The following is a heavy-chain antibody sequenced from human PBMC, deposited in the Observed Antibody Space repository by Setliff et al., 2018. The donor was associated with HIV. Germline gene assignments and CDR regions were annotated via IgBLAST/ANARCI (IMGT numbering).Heavy chain of an antibody. D-gene: IGHD1-1*01. V-gene: IGHV3-23*01. CDR2: MSGSTGDT. CDR1: GFTFYSYA. CDR3: ANRLRGYNKWYYFDY. J-gene: IGHJ4*02. Sequence: GSLRLSCAASGFTFYSYAMSWVRQAPGKGLEWVATMSGSTGDTYYADSVKGRFTISRDNSKNTLSLQMNSLGAEDTAIYYCANRLRGYNKWYYFDYWGQGTLVTVSS.